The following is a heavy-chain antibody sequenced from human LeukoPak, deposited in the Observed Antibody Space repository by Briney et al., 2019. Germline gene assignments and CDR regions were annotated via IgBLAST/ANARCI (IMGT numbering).Heavy chain of an antibody. Sequence: SETLSLTCAVYGGSFSGYYWSWIRQPAGKGLEWIGRIYTSGSTNYNPSLKSRVTMSVDTSKNQFSLKLSSVTAADTAVYYCARGFTGYSGYDSYYFDYWGQGTLVTVSS. J-gene: IGHJ4*02. V-gene: IGHV4-59*10. CDR1: GGSFSGYY. CDR3: ARGFTGYSGYDSYYFDY. CDR2: IYTSGST. D-gene: IGHD5-12*01.